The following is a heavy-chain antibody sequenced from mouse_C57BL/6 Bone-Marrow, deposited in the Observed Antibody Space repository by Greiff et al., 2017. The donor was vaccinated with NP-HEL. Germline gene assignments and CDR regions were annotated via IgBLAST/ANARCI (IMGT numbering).Heavy chain of an antibody. V-gene: IGHV1-39*01. D-gene: IGHD1-1*01. J-gene: IGHJ3*01. Sequence: VQLQQSGPELVKPGASVKISCKASGYSFTDYNMNWVKQSNGKSLEWIGVINPNYGTTSYNQKFKGKATLTVDQSSSTAYMQLNSLTSEDSAVYYCASRAPYDYYEAWFAYWGQGTLVTVSA. CDR2: INPNYGTT. CDR1: GYSFTDYN. CDR3: ASRAPYDYYEAWFAY.